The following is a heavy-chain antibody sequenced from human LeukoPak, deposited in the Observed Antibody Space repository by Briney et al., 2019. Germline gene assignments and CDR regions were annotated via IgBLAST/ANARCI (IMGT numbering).Heavy chain of an antibody. CDR1: GFTFSSYA. V-gene: IGHV3-30-3*01. CDR3: ARDRQDIVVVPAAPYYFDY. D-gene: IGHD2-2*01. Sequence: HPGGSLRLSCAASGFTFSSYAMHWVRQAPGKGLEWVAVISYDGSNKYYADSVKGRFTISRDNSKNTLYLQMNSLRAEDTAVYYCARDRQDIVVVPAAPYYFDYWGQGTLVTVSS. CDR2: ISYDGSNK. J-gene: IGHJ4*02.